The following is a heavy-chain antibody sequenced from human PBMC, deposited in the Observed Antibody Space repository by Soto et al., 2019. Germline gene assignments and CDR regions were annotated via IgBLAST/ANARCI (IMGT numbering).Heavy chain of an antibody. J-gene: IGHJ3*01. CDR2: ISGAGRST. D-gene: IGHD3-22*01. V-gene: IGHV3-23*01. Sequence: EVQLLESGGGVVQPGGSLRLSCAVSGFTFSSYSMNWIRQAPGRGLEWVSSISGAGRSTFYADSVKGRFTISRDNSRNTLFLQMTSLRAEDTARCYCARQPEDYQPYYDRASDVLGEGTMVTASS. CDR3: ARQPEDYQPYYDRASDV. CDR1: GFTFSSYS.